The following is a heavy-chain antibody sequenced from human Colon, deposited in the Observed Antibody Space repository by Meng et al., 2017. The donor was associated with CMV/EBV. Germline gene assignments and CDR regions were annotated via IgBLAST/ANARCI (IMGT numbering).Heavy chain of an antibody. Sequence: SGCPFNSKAISWGRQAPGQGLEWMGGLIPIFGTPKYAQKCQGRVTITADASTTTMYMELTSLTSDDTAVYYCARSPLPAALNWFDPWGQGTLVTVSS. CDR3: ARSPLPAALNWFDP. CDR2: LIPIFGTP. J-gene: IGHJ5*02. CDR1: GCPFNSKA. V-gene: IGHV1-69*01. D-gene: IGHD2-2*01.